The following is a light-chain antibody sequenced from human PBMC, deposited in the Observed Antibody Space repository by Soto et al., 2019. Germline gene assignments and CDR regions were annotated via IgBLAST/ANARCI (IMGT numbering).Light chain of an antibody. V-gene: IGLV2-11*01. CDR3: CSYAGSFTWV. CDR2: VVT. Sequence: QSALTQPRSVSGSPGQSVTMSCTGTGSDIGGYNYVSWYQHHPGKAPKLLIYVVTNRPSGVPGRFSGSKFGNTASLTISGLQAEDEADYYCCSYAGSFTWVFGGGTQLTVL. CDR1: GSDIGGYNY. J-gene: IGLJ3*02.